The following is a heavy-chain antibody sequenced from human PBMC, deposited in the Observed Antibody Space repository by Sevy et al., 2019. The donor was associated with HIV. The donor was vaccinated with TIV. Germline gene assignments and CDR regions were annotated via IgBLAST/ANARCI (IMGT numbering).Heavy chain of an antibody. CDR3: AKDLNSGTLGWYSLDY. D-gene: IGHD1-1*01. V-gene: IGHV3-9*01. J-gene: IGHJ4*02. CDR2: ISWNSVHI. Sequence: GGSLRLSCAASGFTFNDYAMHWVRQVPGKGLEWVASISWNSVHIDYEDYVKDRFTISRDNAKNSLYLQISSLRRDDTAFYYCAKDLNSGTLGWYSLDYWGQGTLVTVSS. CDR1: GFTFNDYA.